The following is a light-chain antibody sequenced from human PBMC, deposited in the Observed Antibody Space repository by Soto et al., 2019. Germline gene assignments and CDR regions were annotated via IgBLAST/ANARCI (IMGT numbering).Light chain of an antibody. V-gene: IGLV2-23*03. CDR2: EGS. CDR1: SSDVGSYNL. Sequence: QSVLTQPASVSGSPGQSITISCTGTSSDVGSYNLVSWYQQHPGKAPKLMICEGSKRPSGVSNRFSGSKSGNTASLTISGLQAEDEADYYCCSYAGSSTFYVFGTGTKV. J-gene: IGLJ1*01. CDR3: CSYAGSSTFYV.